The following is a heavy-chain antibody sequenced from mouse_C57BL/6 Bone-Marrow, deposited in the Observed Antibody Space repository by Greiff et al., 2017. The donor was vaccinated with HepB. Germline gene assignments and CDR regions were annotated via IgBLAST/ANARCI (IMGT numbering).Heavy chain of an antibody. D-gene: IGHD1-1*01. CDR3: ARNFGPFYYYGYFDY. Sequence: QVQLKESGPGLVAPSQSLSITCTVSGFSLTSYAISWVRQPPGKGLEWLGVIWTGGGTNYNSALNSRLSISKDNSKSQVFLKMNSLQTDDTARYYCARNFGPFYYYGYFDYWGQGTTLTVSS. J-gene: IGHJ2*01. CDR1: GFSLTSYA. V-gene: IGHV2-9-1*01. CDR2: IWTGGGT.